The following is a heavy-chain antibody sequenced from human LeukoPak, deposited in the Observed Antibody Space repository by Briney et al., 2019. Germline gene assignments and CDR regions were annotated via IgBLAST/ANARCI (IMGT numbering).Heavy chain of an antibody. CDR3: ARDPIVVVPAAIQSWFDP. D-gene: IGHD2-2*02. CDR1: GYTFTGYY. J-gene: IGHJ5*02. V-gene: IGHV1-2*02. CDR2: INPNSGGT. Sequence: EASVKVSCKASGYTFTGYYMHWVRQAPGQGLEWMGWINPNSGGTNYAQKFQGRVTMTRDTSISTAYMELSRLRSDDTAVYYCARDPIVVVPAAIQSWFDPWGQGTLVTVSS.